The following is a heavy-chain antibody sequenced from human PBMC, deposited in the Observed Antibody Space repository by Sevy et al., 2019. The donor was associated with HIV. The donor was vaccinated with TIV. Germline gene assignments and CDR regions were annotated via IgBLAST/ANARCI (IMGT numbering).Heavy chain of an antibody. CDR1: GFSISGYT. J-gene: IGHJ4*02. D-gene: IGHD2-2*01. CDR3: ARVGIGDCSGTNCSPNDY. V-gene: IGHV3-21*01. CDR2: ISSGSSFI. Sequence: CGSLRLSCAASGFSISGYTMNWVRQAPGKGLEWVSSISSGSSFIYYADSLKGRFTISRDNARNLLYLQMNSLRVEDTDVYYCARVGIGDCSGTNCSPNDYWGQGTLVTVSS.